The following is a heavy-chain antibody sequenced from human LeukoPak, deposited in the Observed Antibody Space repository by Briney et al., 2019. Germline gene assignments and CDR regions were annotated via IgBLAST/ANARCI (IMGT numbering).Heavy chain of an antibody. D-gene: IGHD4-17*01. CDR3: TRVHYGDYVDY. J-gene: IGHJ4*02. CDR1: GFTFSSYW. CDR2: ISSDGTST. Sequence: GGSLRLSCAASGFTFSSYWMHLVRQAPGKGLVWVSRISSDGTSTSYADSVKGRFTISRDNAKNTLYLQMNSLRAEDTAVYHCTRVHYGDYVDYWGQGTLATVSS. V-gene: IGHV3-74*01.